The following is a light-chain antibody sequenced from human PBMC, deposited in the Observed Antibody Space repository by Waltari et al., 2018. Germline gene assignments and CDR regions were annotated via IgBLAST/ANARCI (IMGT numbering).Light chain of an antibody. J-gene: IGLJ1*01. V-gene: IGLV3-1*01. CDR2: QDS. CDR1: NLDNKY. Sequence: VSPGQTASITCSGDNLDNKYVYWYPQKAGQAPALVIYQDSKRPSGIPYRFSGSNSGNTATLTISGTQALDEADYYCQAWDSSRGYVFGTGTKVTVL. CDR3: QAWDSSRGYV.